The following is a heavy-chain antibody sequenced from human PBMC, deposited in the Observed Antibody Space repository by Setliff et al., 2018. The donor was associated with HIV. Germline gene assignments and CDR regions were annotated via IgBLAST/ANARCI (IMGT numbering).Heavy chain of an antibody. D-gene: IGHD3-9*01. J-gene: IGHJ3*02. CDR1: GGSISGYY. Sequence: PSETLSLTCTVSGGSISGYYWNWIRQPPGKGLEWIGFIFDSGSTSYNPSLKSRVTISVDTSKNQFSLKLTSVTAADTAVYYCARRQSYYDILNGPAFDALDIWGQGTKVTVSS. CDR3: ARRQSYYDILNGPAFDALDI. V-gene: IGHV4-59*01. CDR2: IFDSGST.